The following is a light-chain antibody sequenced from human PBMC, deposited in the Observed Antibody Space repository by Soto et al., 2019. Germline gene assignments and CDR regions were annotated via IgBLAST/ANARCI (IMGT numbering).Light chain of an antibody. CDR1: SSDVGGYDY. CDR3: TSYTSSSTHV. V-gene: IGLV2-14*01. J-gene: IGLJ1*01. Sequence: QSVLTQPASVSGSPGQSITISCTGTSSDVGGYDYVSWYQHHPGKAPKLTIYEVSNRPSGVSNRFSGSKSANTASLTISGLQAEDEADYYCTSYTSSSTHVFGTGTKVTV. CDR2: EVS.